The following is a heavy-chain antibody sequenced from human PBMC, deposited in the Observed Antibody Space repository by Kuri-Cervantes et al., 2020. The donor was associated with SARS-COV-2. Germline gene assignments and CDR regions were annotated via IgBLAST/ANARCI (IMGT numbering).Heavy chain of an antibody. CDR1: GGSISSYY. V-gene: IGHV4-4*07. J-gene: IGHJ3*02. CDR3: ARVRSLIVNNAFDI. Sequence: SETLSLTCTVSGGSISSYYWSWIRQPAGKGLEWIGRIYTSGSTNYSPSLKSRVTMSVDTSKNQFSLKLSSVTAADTAVYYCARVRSLIVNNAFDIWGQETMVTVSS. D-gene: IGHD2-21*01. CDR2: IYTSGST.